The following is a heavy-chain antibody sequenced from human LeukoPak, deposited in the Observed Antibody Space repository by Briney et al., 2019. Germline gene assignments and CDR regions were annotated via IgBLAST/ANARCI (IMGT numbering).Heavy chain of an antibody. J-gene: IGHJ6*03. V-gene: IGHV1-8*01. CDR2: MNPNSGNT. Sequence: ASVKVSCKASGYTFTSYDINWVRQATGQGLEWMGWMNPNSGNTGCAQKFQGRVTMTRNTSISTAYMELSSLRSEDTAVYYCARAQAGIVVVPGHYYYYYMDVWGKGTTVTVSS. CDR3: ARAQAGIVVVPGHYYYYYMDV. D-gene: IGHD2-2*01. CDR1: GYTFTSYD.